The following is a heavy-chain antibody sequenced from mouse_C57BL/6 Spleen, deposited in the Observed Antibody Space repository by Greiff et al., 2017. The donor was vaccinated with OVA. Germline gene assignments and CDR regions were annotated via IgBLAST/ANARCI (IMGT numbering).Heavy chain of an antibody. J-gene: IGHJ4*01. CDR2: ILPGSGST. V-gene: IGHV1-9*01. CDR1: GYTFTGYG. D-gene: IGHD1-1*01. Sequence: QLQLQQSGPELMKPGASVKLSCKATGYTFTGYGIEWVTQRPGHGLEWIGEILPGSGSTNYNEKFKGKATFTADTSSNTAYMQLSSLTTEDSAIYYCAIRGSSYAMDYWGQGTSVTVSS. CDR3: AIRGSSYAMDY.